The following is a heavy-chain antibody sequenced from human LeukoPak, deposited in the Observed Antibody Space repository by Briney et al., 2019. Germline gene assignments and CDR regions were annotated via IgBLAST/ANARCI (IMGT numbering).Heavy chain of an antibody. D-gene: IGHD2-21*02. CDR3: ARDCGGDCPLDP. J-gene: IGHJ5*02. Sequence: SETLSPTCTVSGGSISSYYWSWIRQPPGKGLEWIGYIYYSGSTNYNPSLKSRVTISVDTSKNQFSLKLSSVTAADTAVYYCARDCGGDCPLDPWGQGTLVTVSS. CDR2: IYYSGST. CDR1: GGSISSYY. V-gene: IGHV4-59*12.